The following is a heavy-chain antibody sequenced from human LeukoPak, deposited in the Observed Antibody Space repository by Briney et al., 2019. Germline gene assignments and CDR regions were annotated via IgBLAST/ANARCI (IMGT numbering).Heavy chain of an antibody. D-gene: IGHD3-16*01. CDR2: INPNSGGT. Sequence: GPTVKVSCKASGYTFTGYYMHWVRQAPGQGLEWMGWINPNSGGTNYAQKSQGRVTMTRDTSISTAYIALSRLRSDDTAVYYCARDQAPRMITFGGPRRWFDPWGQGTLVTVSS. CDR1: GYTFTGYY. V-gene: IGHV1-2*02. J-gene: IGHJ5*02. CDR3: ARDQAPRMITFGGPRRWFDP.